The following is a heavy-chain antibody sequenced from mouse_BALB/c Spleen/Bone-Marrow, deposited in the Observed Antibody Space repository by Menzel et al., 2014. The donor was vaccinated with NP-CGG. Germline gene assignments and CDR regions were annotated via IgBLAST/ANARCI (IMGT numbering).Heavy chain of an antibody. CDR2: IYPSDSYT. Sequence: VQLQQSGAELVRPGASVKLSCKASGYTFTNYWINWVKQRPGQGLEWIGNIYPSDSYTNYNQKFKDKATLTVDKSSSTAYMQLSSPTSEDSAVYYCTRWLHYAMDYWGQGTSVTVSS. D-gene: IGHD2-2*01. V-gene: IGHV1-69*02. J-gene: IGHJ4*01. CDR1: GYTFTNYW. CDR3: TRWLHYAMDY.